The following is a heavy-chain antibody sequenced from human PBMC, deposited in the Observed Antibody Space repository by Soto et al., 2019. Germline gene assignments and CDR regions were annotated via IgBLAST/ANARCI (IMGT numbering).Heavy chain of an antibody. D-gene: IGHD1-26*01. V-gene: IGHV4-30-4*01. CDR3: ASVRIVGSTTFYS. Sequence: QVQLQESGPGLVKPSQTLSLTCTVSGGSIRREDYYWSWIRQPPGKGLEWIGYISYSGSTACKSSLRNRVISSVDTSKNQVSLKLNSATAADTAVYYCASVRIVGSTTFYSWGQGTLVTVSS. CDR1: GGSIRREDYY. J-gene: IGHJ4*02. CDR2: ISYSGST.